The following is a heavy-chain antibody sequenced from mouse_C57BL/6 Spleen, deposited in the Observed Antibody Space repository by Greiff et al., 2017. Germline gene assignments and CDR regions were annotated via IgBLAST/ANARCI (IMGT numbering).Heavy chain of an antibody. CDR2: IHPNSGST. D-gene: IGHD2-1*01. CDR3: ESREGNYEEKLDY. V-gene: IGHV1-64*01. CDR1: GYTFTSYW. Sequence: QVQLQQPGAELVKPGASVKLSCKASGYTFTSYWMHWVKQRPGQGLEWIGMIHPNSGSTNYNEKFKSKATLTVDKSSSTAYMQLSSQTSKDYAIYNCESREGNYEEKLDYWGQGTTLTVSS. J-gene: IGHJ2*01.